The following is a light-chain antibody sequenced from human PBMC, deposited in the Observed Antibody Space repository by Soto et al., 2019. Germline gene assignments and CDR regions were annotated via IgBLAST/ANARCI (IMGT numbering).Light chain of an antibody. CDR3: CSYAPISTVV. CDR1: SSDVGSYNL. Sequence: QSVLAQPASVSGSPGQSITISCTGTSSDVGSYNLVSWYQQHPGKAPKLMIYEDNKRPSGVSNRFSGSKSSNTASLTISGLQAEDEAHYYCCSYAPISTVVFGGGTKVTVL. CDR2: EDN. J-gene: IGLJ3*02. V-gene: IGLV2-23*01.